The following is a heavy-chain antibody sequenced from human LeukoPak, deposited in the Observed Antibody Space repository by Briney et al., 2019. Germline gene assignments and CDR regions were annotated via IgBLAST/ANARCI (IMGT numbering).Heavy chain of an antibody. D-gene: IGHD2-2*01. CDR2: INSDGSWT. Sequence: GGSLRLSCAASGFTFSNFWMHWVRQAPGRGLVWVSHINSDGSWTSYADSVKGRFTVSKDNAKNTVYLQMNNLRAEDTAVYYCVSFYETYWGRGTLVTVSS. CDR1: GFTFSNFW. J-gene: IGHJ4*02. CDR3: VSFYETY. V-gene: IGHV3-74*01.